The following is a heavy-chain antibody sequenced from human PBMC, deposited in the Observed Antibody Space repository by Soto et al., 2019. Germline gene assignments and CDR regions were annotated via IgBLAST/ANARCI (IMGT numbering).Heavy chain of an antibody. Sequence: GGSLRLSCAASGFTFSSYAMSWVRQAPGKGLEWVSAISGSGSSTYYADSVKGRFTISRDNSKNTLYLQMNSLRAEDTAVYYCARALPYYDILTGLNYFDYWGQGTLVTVSS. CDR1: GFTFSSYA. CDR3: ARALPYYDILTGLNYFDY. V-gene: IGHV3-23*01. CDR2: ISGSGSST. D-gene: IGHD3-9*01. J-gene: IGHJ4*02.